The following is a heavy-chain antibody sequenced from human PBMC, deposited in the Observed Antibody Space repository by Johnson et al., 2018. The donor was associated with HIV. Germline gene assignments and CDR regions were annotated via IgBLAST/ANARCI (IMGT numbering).Heavy chain of an antibody. V-gene: IGHV3-53*01. CDR3: VRVVVVVTTIRVAAFDL. D-gene: IGHD2-15*01. Sequence: VQLVESGGGLIQPGGSLRLSCAASGFTVSSNYMSWVRQAPGKGLEWVSVIYSGGSTYYADSVQGRFTISRDNSKNSMYLQMDSLRAEDTALYYCVRVVVVVTTIRVAAFDLWGQGTMVTVSS. CDR2: IYSGGST. J-gene: IGHJ3*01. CDR1: GFTVSSNY.